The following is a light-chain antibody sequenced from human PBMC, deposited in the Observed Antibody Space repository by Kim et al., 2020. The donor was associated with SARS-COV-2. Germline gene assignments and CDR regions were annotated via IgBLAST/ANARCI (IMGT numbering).Light chain of an antibody. CDR1: QVISSS. V-gene: IGKV1-9*01. CDR3: QQLKTYPLT. Sequence: APVGDRVTITCRASQVISSSLAWYQQKPGKAPKLLNYATSTWQSGVPSRFSGSGSGTEFTLTISSLQPEDFAAYYWQQLKTYPLTFGPGTKVDIK. CDR2: ATS. J-gene: IGKJ3*01.